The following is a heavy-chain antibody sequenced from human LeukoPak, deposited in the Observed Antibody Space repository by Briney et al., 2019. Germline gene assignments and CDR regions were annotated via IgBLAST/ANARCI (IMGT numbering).Heavy chain of an antibody. Sequence: GGSLRLSCAASGFTVSSNYMSWVRQAPGKGLEWVSVIYSGGSTYYADSVKGRFTISRDNSKNTLYLQMNSLRAEDTAVYYCAKDWSPYGGDYFDYWGQGTLVTVSS. CDR2: IYSGGST. J-gene: IGHJ4*02. CDR3: AKDWSPYGGDYFDY. V-gene: IGHV3-53*05. D-gene: IGHD4-23*01. CDR1: GFTVSSNY.